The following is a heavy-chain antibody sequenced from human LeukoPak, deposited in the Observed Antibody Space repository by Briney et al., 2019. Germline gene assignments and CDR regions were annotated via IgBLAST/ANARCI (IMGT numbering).Heavy chain of an antibody. CDR3: ARLKRQYQLLIDY. D-gene: IGHD2-2*01. J-gene: IGHJ4*02. CDR2: INHSGST. CDR1: GGSFSGYY. Sequence: PSETLSLTCAVYGGSFSGYYWSWIRQPPGKGLEWIGEINHSGSTNYNPSLKSRVTISGDASKNQFSLKLSSVTAADTAVYYCARLKRQYQLLIDYWGQGTLVTVSS. V-gene: IGHV4-34*01.